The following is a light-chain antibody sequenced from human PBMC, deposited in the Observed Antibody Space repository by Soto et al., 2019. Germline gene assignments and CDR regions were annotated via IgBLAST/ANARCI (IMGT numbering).Light chain of an antibody. CDR2: LGS. V-gene: IGKV2-28*01. Sequence: DVVMSQSPLSLPITPGEPASISCRPSHSLLLSNGYNYLDWYLQKPGQSPQLLMYLGSTRASGVPDRFSGSGSGTDFTPKISRVEAEDVGVYYCMQALQTPITFGQGTRLEIK. J-gene: IGKJ5*01. CDR1: HSLLLSNGYNY. CDR3: MQALQTPIT.